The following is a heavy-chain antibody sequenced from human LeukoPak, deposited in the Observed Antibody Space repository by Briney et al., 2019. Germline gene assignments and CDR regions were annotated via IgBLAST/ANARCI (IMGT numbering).Heavy chain of an antibody. D-gene: IGHD5-18*01. CDR2: INHSGST. CDR1: GGSFSGYY. J-gene: IGHJ5*02. V-gene: IGHV4-34*01. Sequence: PSETLSLTCAVYGGSFSGYYWSWIRQPPGKGLEWIGEINHSGSTNYNPSLKSRVTISVDTSKNQFSLNLSSVTAADTAVYYCARVPLRGYSYGFVQTWGQGTLVTVSS. CDR3: ARVPLRGYSYGFVQT.